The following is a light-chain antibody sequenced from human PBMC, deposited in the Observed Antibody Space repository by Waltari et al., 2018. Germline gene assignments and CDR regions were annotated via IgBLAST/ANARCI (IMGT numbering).Light chain of an antibody. J-gene: IGKJ5*01. CDR2: WAA. CDR3: QQYYSSPVT. CDR1: QSVLYRSDNKNY. Sequence: DIVMTQSPDSLAVSLGERATINCKSSQSVLYRSDNKNYLGWYQQKPGLPPTLLICWAATRESGVPDRFSGSGSGTDFTLTISSLQAEDVAVYYCQQYYSSPVTFGQGTRLEIK. V-gene: IGKV4-1*01.